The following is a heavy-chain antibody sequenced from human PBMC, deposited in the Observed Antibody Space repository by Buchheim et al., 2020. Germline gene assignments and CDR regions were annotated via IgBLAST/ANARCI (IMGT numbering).Heavy chain of an antibody. Sequence: QVQLVESGGGVVQPGRSLRLSCAASGFTFSSYGMHWVRQAPGKGLEWVAVISYDGSNKYYADSVKGRFTISRDNSKNTLYLQMNSLRAEDTAVYYCAKDEDSYGYNLHSGMPDDYWGQGTL. CDR1: GFTFSSYG. V-gene: IGHV3-30*18. J-gene: IGHJ4*02. CDR3: AKDEDSYGYNLHSGMPDDY. D-gene: IGHD5-18*01. CDR2: ISYDGSNK.